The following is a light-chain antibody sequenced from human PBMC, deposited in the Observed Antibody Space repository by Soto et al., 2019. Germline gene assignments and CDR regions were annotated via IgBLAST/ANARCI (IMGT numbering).Light chain of an antibody. CDR2: DAS. J-gene: IGKJ1*01. Sequence: DVQMTQSPSTLSASVGDRVTIACRASQNISPWLAWFQQKPGKAPKLLIYDASSLESGVPSRFNGSGSGTEFTLNISSLQPDDFATYYCQQYNSYSRTFGQGTKVDIK. V-gene: IGKV1-5*01. CDR1: QNISPW. CDR3: QQYNSYSRT.